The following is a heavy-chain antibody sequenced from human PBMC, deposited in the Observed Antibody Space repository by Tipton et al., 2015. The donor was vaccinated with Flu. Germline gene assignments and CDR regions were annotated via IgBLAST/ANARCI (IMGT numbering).Heavy chain of an antibody. CDR3: ARDRGLSTVTTSLDY. D-gene: IGHD4-17*01. Sequence: QVQLVQSGGGVVQPGRSLRLSCAASGFTFSSYAMHWVRQAPGKGLEWVAVISYDGSNKYYADSVKGRFTISRDNSKNTLYLQMNSLRAEATAVYYCARDRGLSTVTTSLDYWGQGTLFTVSS. J-gene: IGHJ4*02. CDR1: GFTFSSYA. CDR2: ISYDGSNK. V-gene: IGHV3-30-3*01.